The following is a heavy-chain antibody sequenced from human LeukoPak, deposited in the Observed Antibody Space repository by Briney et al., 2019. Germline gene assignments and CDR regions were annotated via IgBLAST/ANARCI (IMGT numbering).Heavy chain of an antibody. Sequence: PGGSLRLSCAASGFTFSSYAMSWVRQAPGKGLEWVSAISGSGGSTYYADSVKGRFTISRDNSKNTLYLQMTSLRAEDTAVYYCAGASNNYDYVWGVFFFWGQGTLVTVSS. CDR3: AGASNNYDYVWGVFFF. CDR1: GFTFSSYA. V-gene: IGHV3-23*01. CDR2: ISGSGGST. D-gene: IGHD3-16*01. J-gene: IGHJ4*02.